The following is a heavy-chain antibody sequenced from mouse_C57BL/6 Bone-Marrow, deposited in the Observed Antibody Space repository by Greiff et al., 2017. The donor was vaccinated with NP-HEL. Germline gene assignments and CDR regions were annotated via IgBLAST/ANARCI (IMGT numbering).Heavy chain of an antibody. CDR3: ARVGYDPYYAMDY. CDR1: GFNIKDYY. CDR2: IDPEDGDT. D-gene: IGHD2-2*01. J-gene: IGHJ4*01. Sequence: VQLQQSGAELVKPGASVKLSCTASGFNIKDYYMHWVKQRTEQGLEWIGRIDPEDGDTKYAPKFQGKATITADTSSNTAYLQLSSLTSEDTAVYYCARVGYDPYYAMDYWGQGTSVTVSS. V-gene: IGHV14-2*01.